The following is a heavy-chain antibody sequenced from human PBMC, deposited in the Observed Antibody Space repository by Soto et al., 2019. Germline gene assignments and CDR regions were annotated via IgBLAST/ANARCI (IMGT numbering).Heavy chain of an antibody. CDR2: ISYDGSDK. J-gene: IGHJ4*02. V-gene: IGHV3-30-3*01. CDR1: GFTFSTYA. Sequence: QVQLVESGGGVVQPGRSLSLSCAASGFTFSTYAMHWVRQAPDKGLEWVAVISYDGSDKYYAESVKGLFTISRDNSNNMLYVHMNSLRVEDTAVYYCARGPNYYDNSGYFGYWGQGTLVTVSS. CDR3: ARGPNYYDNSGYFGY. D-gene: IGHD3-22*01.